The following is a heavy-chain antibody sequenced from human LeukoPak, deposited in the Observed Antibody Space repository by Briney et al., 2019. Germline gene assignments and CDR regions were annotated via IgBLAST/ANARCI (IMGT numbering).Heavy chain of an antibody. D-gene: IGHD3-16*01. CDR2: VYPSGEK. CDR1: GSTISSYY. V-gene: IGHV4-4*07. CDR3: ARGIQGESFDY. Sequence: SETLSLTCSVPGSTISSYYYSWIRQPAGEGLQWIGRVYPSGEKNYNPFLKSRVTMSLDTSKYQVSLKLTSVTAADTAVYFCARGIQGESFDYWGQGALVTVSS. J-gene: IGHJ4*02.